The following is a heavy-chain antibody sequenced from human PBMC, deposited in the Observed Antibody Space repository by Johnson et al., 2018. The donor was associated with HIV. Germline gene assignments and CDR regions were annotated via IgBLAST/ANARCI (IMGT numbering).Heavy chain of an antibody. CDR1: GFTFDDYA. CDR2: ISWNSGSI. Sequence: VLLVESGGGLVQPGRSLRLSCAASGFTFDDYAMHWVRQAPGKGLEWVSGISWNSGSIGYTDPVKGRFTISRDNSKNALYLQMHNLTTEDTAVYYCAKGYCDSPFGFDIWGQGTMVIVSS. CDR3: AKGYCDSPFGFDI. J-gene: IGHJ3*02. D-gene: IGHD2-21*01. V-gene: IGHV3-9*01.